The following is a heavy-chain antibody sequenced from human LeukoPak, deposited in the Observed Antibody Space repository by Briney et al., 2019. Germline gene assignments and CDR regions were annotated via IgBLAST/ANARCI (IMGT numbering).Heavy chain of an antibody. CDR1: GDSISSYY. CDR3: AREVVAAAGTVDY. V-gene: IGHV4-59*01. D-gene: IGHD6-13*01. J-gene: IGHJ4*02. Sequence: PSETLSLICTVSGDSISSYYWSWIRQPPGKGLEWIGYIHYSGSTNYNPSLKSRATISVDTSKNQFSLILSSVTTADTAVYYCAREVVAAAGTVDYWGQGTLVTVSS. CDR2: IHYSGST.